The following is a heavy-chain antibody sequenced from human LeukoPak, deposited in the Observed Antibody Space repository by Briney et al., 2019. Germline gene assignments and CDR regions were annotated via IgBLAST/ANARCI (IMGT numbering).Heavy chain of an antibody. Sequence: PSETLSLTCTVSGGSIRSYYWSWIRQPPGKGLEWIGYIYYSGGTNYNPSLKSRVTISVDTSKNQFSLKLSSVTAADTAVYYCARLWSGYRPPDYWGQGTLVTVSS. J-gene: IGHJ4*02. V-gene: IGHV4-59*08. CDR2: IYYSGGT. D-gene: IGHD3-3*01. CDR1: GGSIRSYY. CDR3: ARLWSGYRPPDY.